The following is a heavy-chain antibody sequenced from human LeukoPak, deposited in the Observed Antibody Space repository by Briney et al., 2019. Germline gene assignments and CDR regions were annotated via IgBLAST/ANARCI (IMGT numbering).Heavy chain of an antibody. CDR1: GFTFSSYG. D-gene: IGHD3-10*01. Sequence: GGSLRLSCAASGFTFSSYGMSWVRQAPGKGLEWVSAISGSGGSTYYADSVKGRFTISRDKSKNTLYLQMNSLRAEDTAVYYCASEKDPYYYGSGSYPGWFDPWGQGTLVTVSS. V-gene: IGHV3-23*01. CDR2: ISGSGGST. J-gene: IGHJ5*02. CDR3: ASEKDPYYYGSGSYPGWFDP.